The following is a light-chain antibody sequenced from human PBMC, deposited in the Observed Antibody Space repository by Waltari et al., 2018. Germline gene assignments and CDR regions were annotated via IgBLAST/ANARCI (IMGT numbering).Light chain of an antibody. CDR2: KAS. CDR3: QHQRA. CDR1: QSISSW. V-gene: IGKV1-5*03. Sequence: DIQMTQSPSTLSASVGDRVTITCRASQSISSWLAWYQQKPGKAPKRLIYKASSLESGVPSRFSGSGSGTEFTLTISSLQPDDFATYYCQHQRAFGQGTKVEIK. J-gene: IGKJ1*01.